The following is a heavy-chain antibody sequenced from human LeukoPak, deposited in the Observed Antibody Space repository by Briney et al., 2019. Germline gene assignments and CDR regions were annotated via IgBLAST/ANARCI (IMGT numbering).Heavy chain of an antibody. Sequence: GGSLRLSCAASGFTFSSYAMHWVRQAPGKGLEWVAVISYDGSNKYYADSVKGRFTISRDNSKNTLYLQMNSLRAEDTAVYYCARDYGFWSGQYCGMDVWGQGTTVTVSS. J-gene: IGHJ6*02. CDR3: ARDYGFWSGQYCGMDV. CDR1: GFTFSSYA. V-gene: IGHV3-30-3*01. CDR2: ISYDGSNK. D-gene: IGHD3-3*01.